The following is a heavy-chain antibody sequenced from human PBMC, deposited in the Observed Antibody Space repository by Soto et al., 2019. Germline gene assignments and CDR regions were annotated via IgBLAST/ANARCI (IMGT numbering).Heavy chain of an antibody. CDR2: MYYSGST. Sequence: SETLSLTCTVSGGSISSYYWSWIRQPPGKGLEWIGYMYYSGSTNYNPSLKSRVTISVDTSKNQFSLKLRSVTAADTAVYYCAKGGWRPFDIWGQGTMVTVSS. CDR1: GGSISSYY. D-gene: IGHD3-3*01. V-gene: IGHV4-59*01. J-gene: IGHJ3*02. CDR3: AKGGWRPFDI.